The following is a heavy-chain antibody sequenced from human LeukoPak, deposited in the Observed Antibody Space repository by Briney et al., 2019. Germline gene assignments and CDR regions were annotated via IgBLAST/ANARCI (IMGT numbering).Heavy chain of an antibody. V-gene: IGHV3-7*01. CDR3: ARYCSSTSCNDAFDI. J-gene: IGHJ3*02. CDR1: GFTFSSYW. Sequence: GGSLRLSCAASGFTFSSYWMTWVRQAPGKGLEWVANMKQDGSEKYYVDSVKGRFTISRDNAKNSLYLQMNSLRAEDTAVYYCARYCSSTSCNDAFDIWGQGTMVTVSS. CDR2: MKQDGSEK. D-gene: IGHD2-2*01.